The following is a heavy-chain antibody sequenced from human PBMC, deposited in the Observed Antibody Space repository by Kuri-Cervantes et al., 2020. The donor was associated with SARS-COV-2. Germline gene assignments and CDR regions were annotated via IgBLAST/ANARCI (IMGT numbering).Heavy chain of an antibody. D-gene: IGHD6-19*01. CDR3: ARGPQEAGAGPSQDGFDY. J-gene: IGHJ4*02. CDR1: GYNFITHG. CDR2: LSAYNGNK. Sequence: ASVKVSCKASGYNFITHGISWVRQAPGQGLEWMGRLSAYNGNKNYAQKVQDRVTLTTDTSTSTAYMELRSLRSDDTAVYYCARGPQEAGAGPSQDGFDYWGQGTLVTVSS. V-gene: IGHV1-18*04.